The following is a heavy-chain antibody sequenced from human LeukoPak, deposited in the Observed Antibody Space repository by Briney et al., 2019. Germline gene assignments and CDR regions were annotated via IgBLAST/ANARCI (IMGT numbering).Heavy chain of an antibody. CDR2: IIPIFGTA. J-gene: IGHJ4*02. D-gene: IGHD6-6*01. V-gene: IGHV1-69*13. CDR3: ARGGSSSSSWDY. Sequence: ASVTVSCTASGGTFSIYAISWVRQAPGQGLEWMGGIIPIFGTANYAQKFQGRVTITADESTSTAYMELSSLRSEDTAVYYCARGGSSSSSWDYWGQGTLVTVSS. CDR1: GGTFSIYA.